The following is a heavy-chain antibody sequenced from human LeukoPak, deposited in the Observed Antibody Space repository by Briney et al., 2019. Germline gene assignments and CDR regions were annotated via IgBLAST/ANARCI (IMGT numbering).Heavy chain of an antibody. Sequence: GGSLRLSCTASGFTFNEYAMSWFRQAPGKGLEWVAIIWYDGYRIYYADSVKGRFTVSRDTSKNMLYLQMDSLRAEDTAVYYCARDVDTSSHYGRFDPCGQGTLVTVSS. V-gene: IGHV3-33*01. J-gene: IGHJ5*02. CDR3: ARDVDTSSHYGRFDP. CDR1: GFTFNEYA. CDR2: IWYDGYRI. D-gene: IGHD3-22*01.